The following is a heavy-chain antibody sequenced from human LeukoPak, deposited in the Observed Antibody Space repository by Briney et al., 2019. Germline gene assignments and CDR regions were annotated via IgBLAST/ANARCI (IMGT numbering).Heavy chain of an antibody. V-gene: IGHV3-21*01. J-gene: IGHJ3*02. CDR2: ISSSSSYI. D-gene: IGHD2-2*01. CDR3: ARDKSPGYQLPHPYAFDI. Sequence: PGGSLSLSCAASGFTFSSYSMNWVRQAPGKGLEWVSSISSSSSYIYYADSVKSRFTISRDNAKNSLYLQMNSLRAEDTAVYYCARDKSPGYQLPHPYAFDIWGQGTMVTVSS. CDR1: GFTFSSYS.